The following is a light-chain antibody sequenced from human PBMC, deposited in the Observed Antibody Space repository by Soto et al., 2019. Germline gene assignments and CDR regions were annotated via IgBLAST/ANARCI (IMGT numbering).Light chain of an antibody. J-gene: IGLJ3*02. Sequence: QSVLTQPPSASHTPGQRVTISCSGTSSNIGSNYVSWYQQLPGTAPKLLIYRNNQRPSGVPDRFSGSKSGTSASLAISGLRSEYEADYYCASRDNNLSGHWMFGGGTTVTVL. CDR3: ASRDNNLSGHWM. CDR2: RNN. V-gene: IGLV1-47*01. CDR1: SSNIGSNY.